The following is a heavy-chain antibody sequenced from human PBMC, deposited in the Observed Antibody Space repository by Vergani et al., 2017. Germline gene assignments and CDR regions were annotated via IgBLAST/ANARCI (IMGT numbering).Heavy chain of an antibody. CDR2: ISAYNGNT. V-gene: IGHV1-18*01. Sequence: QVQLVQSGAEVKKPGASVKVSCKASGYTFTSYGISWVRQAPGQGLEWMGWISAYNGNTNYAQKLQGRVTMTTDTSTSTAYMELRSLRSDDTAVYYCARDRGGYCSSGSCFNGRDVWGQGTTVTVSS. CDR3: ARDRGGYCSSGSCFNGRDV. CDR1: GYTFTSYG. D-gene: IGHD2-15*01. J-gene: IGHJ6*02.